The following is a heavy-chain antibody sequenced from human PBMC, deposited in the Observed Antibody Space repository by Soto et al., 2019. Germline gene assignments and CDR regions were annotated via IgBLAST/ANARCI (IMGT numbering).Heavy chain of an antibody. Sequence: LSLTCAVSGGSISSGGYSWSWIRQPPGKGLEWIGYIYHSGSTYYNPSLKSRVTISVDRSKNQFSLKLSSVTAADTAVYYCARVVAAAGYYFDYWGQGTLVTVSS. V-gene: IGHV4-30-2*01. CDR1: GGSISSGGYS. CDR2: IYHSGST. CDR3: ARVVAAAGYYFDY. D-gene: IGHD6-13*01. J-gene: IGHJ4*02.